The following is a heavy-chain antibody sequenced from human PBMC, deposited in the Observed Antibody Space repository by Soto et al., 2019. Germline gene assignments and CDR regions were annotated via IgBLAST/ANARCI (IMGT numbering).Heavy chain of an antibody. D-gene: IGHD1-26*01. CDR1: GGSITSDPFS. V-gene: IGHV4-30-2*01. CDR2: IYHSGTT. J-gene: IGHJ4*02. CDR3: ARAGGNVAFDY. Sequence: SETLSLTCAVSGGSITSDPFSWNWVRQPPGKGLEWIGNIYHSGTTYYNPSLKSRVSISVDRSKNQFSLNLISVTAADTAVYYCARAGGNVAFDYWGQGTLVTVS.